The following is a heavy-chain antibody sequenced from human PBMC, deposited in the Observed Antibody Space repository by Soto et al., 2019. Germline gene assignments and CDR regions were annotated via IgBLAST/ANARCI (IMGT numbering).Heavy chain of an antibody. V-gene: IGHV5-51*01. CDR3: ARKNHYYYYYGMDV. Sequence: PGESLKISCRALGYGFDGFWIGWVRQMPGKGLEWMGIIFSRDSEIKYSPSFQGQVTISADKSISTAYLQWSSLKASDTAMYYYARKNHYYYYYGMDVWGQGTTVTVSS. CDR1: GYGFDGFW. CDR2: IFSRDSEI. J-gene: IGHJ6*02.